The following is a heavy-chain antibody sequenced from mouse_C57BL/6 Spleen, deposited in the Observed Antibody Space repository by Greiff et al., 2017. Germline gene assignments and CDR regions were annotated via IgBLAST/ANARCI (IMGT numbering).Heavy chain of an antibody. J-gene: IGHJ3*01. D-gene: IGHD2-1*01. Sequence: EVQLVESEGGLVQPGSSMKLSCTASGFTFSDYYMAWVRQVPEKGLEWVANINYDGSSTYYLDSLKSRFIISRDNAKNILYLQMSSLKSEDTATYYCARDRIYYPFAYWGQGTLVTVSA. CDR3: ARDRIYYPFAY. V-gene: IGHV5-16*01. CDR2: INYDGSST. CDR1: GFTFSDYY.